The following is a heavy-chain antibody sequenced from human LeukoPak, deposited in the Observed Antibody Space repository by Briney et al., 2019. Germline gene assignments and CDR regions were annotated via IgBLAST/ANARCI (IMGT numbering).Heavy chain of an antibody. CDR3: ARDIRPSSIAAHRAFDI. CDR2: IYYSGST. D-gene: IGHD6-6*01. J-gene: IGHJ3*02. CDR1: GGSISSYY. V-gene: IGHV4-59*01. Sequence: PSETLSLTCTVSGGSISSYYWSWIRQPPGKGLEWIGYIYYSGSTNYNPSLKSRVTISVDTSKNQFSLKLSSVTAADTAVYYCARDIRPSSIAAHRAFDIWGQGTMVTVSS.